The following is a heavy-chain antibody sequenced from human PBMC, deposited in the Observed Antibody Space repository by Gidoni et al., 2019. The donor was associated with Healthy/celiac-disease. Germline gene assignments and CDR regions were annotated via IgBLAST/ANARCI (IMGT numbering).Heavy chain of an antibody. CDR3: ARRTSGSYHNAFDI. CDR2: IYDSGST. Sequence: QLQLQESGPGLVKPSETLSLSCTVSGGSISSSSYYWGWIRQPPGKGLEWIGSIYDSGSTYYNPSLKSRVTISVDTSKNQFSLKLSSVTAADTAVYYCARRTSGSYHNAFDIWGQGTMVTVSS. D-gene: IGHD1-26*01. J-gene: IGHJ3*02. V-gene: IGHV4-39*01. CDR1: GGSISSSSYY.